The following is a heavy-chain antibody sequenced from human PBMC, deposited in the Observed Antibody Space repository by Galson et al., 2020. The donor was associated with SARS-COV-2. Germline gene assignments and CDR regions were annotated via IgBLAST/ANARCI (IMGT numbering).Heavy chain of an antibody. J-gene: IGHJ2*01. CDR1: GFTFSSYS. V-gene: IGHV3-48*01. Sequence: GESLKTSCAASGFTFSSYSMNWVRQAPGKGLEWVSYISSSSSTIYYADSVKGRFTITRDNAKNSLDLQMNSLRAEDTAVYYCARDFAGDGCDELWYFELWGRGTLVTGAS. D-gene: IGHD5-12*01. CDR3: ARDFAGDGCDELWYFEL. CDR2: ISSSSSTI.